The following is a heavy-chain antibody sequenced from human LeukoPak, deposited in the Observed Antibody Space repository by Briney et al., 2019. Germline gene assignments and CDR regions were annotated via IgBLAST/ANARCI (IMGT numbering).Heavy chain of an antibody. Sequence: GGSLRLSCAASGFTFSSYSMNWVRQALGKGLEWVAVISYDGSNKYYADSVKGRFTISRDNSKNTLYLQMNSLRTEDTAVYYCARTRAAAGYSSFWFDPWGQGTLVTVSS. CDR2: ISYDGSNK. CDR1: GFTFSSYS. D-gene: IGHD6-13*01. V-gene: IGHV3-30*03. J-gene: IGHJ5*02. CDR3: ARTRAAAGYSSFWFDP.